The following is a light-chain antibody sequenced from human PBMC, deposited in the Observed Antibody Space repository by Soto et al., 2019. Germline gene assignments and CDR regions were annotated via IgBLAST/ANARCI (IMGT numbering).Light chain of an antibody. CDR3: QQSDSIPFT. V-gene: IGKV1-39*01. Sequence: DIQMTQSPSSLSASVGDRVAITCRASQNIGNYLSWYAQKPGKAPKLLIYGASSLQSGVPSRFSGSGSGPHFTLTISSLQPEDFATYYCQQSDSIPFTFGQGTKLEMK. CDR1: QNIGNY. CDR2: GAS. J-gene: IGKJ2*01.